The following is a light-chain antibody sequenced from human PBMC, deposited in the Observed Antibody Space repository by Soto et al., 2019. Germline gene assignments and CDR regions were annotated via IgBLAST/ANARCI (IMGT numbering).Light chain of an antibody. Sequence: QSVLTQPPSVSAAPGQKVTISCFGSNSNIGRNYVSWYQQLPGTAPKLLIYGNNNRHSGITDRISGSKSGTSATLGITGLQPGDEADYYCATWDNTLSVEVFGGGTKPPS. J-gene: IGLJ3*02. V-gene: IGLV1-51*01. CDR3: ATWDNTLSVEV. CDR2: GNN. CDR1: NSNIGRNY.